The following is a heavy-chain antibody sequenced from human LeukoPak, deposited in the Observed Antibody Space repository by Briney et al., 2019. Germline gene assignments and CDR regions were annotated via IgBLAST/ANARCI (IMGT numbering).Heavy chain of an antibody. CDR2: FTGSSGTT. CDR1: GFTFSSFF. V-gene: IGHV3-23*01. J-gene: IGHJ4*02. CDR3: AKGKGMVYNNYCFDR. Sequence: GGSLRLSCGASGFTFSSFFMTWVRQSPGKGLEWVSSFTGSSGTTRYADSVKGRLTISRDNSENTLYLHMNSLRADDTAVYYCAKGKGMVYNNYCFDRWGQKSLVTASS. D-gene: IGHD4-11*01.